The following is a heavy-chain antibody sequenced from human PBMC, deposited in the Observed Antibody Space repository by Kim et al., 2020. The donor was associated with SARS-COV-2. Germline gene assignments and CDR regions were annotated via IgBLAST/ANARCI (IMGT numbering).Heavy chain of an antibody. J-gene: IGHJ4*02. CDR2: IYYSGST. D-gene: IGHD2-21*01. V-gene: IGHV4-39*01. CDR1: GGSISSSSYY. CDR3: ARHVTVQIHIVVVIATKFDY. Sequence: SETLSLTCTVSGGSISSSSYYWGWIRQPPGKGLEWIGSIYYSGSTYYNPSLKSRVTISVDTSKNQFSLKLSSVTAADTAVYYCARHVTVQIHIVVVIATKFDYWGQGTLVTVSS.